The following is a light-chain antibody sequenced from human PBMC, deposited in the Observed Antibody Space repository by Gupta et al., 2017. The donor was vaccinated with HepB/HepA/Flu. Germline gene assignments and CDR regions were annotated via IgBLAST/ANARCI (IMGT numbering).Light chain of an antibody. V-gene: IGLV1-40*01. CDR1: SSNIGARYD. CDR3: QSYDNTLSGPV. Sequence: QSVLTQPPSVSGAPGQRVTISCTGSSSNIGARYDVHWYQQLPGTAPRLLIYDNTNRPSGVPDRFSGSKSGTSASLAITGLQAEDEADYYCQSYDNTLSGPVFGGGTKLTVL. CDR2: DNT. J-gene: IGLJ2*01.